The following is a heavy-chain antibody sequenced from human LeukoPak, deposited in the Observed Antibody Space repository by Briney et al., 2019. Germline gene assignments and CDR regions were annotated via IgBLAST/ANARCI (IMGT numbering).Heavy chain of an antibody. Sequence: PSETLSLTCTVSGGSISISTYYWGWIRQPPGKGLEWIGNIYYSGSTYYNPSLKSRVTISVDTSKNQFSLRLSSVTAADTAVYYCARLGTGYDSRGYSIGWFDPWGQGTLVTVSS. CDR3: ARLGTGYDSRGYSIGWFDP. CDR1: GGSISISTYY. D-gene: IGHD3-22*01. J-gene: IGHJ5*02. CDR2: IYYSGST. V-gene: IGHV4-39*01.